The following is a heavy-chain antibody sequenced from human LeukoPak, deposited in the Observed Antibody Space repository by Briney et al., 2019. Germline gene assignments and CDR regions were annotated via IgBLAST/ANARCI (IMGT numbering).Heavy chain of an antibody. J-gene: IGHJ4*02. CDR1: GFTVSGLC. Sequence: GGSLRLSCAASGFTVSGLCMSWVRQAPGKGLEWVAFLYTGDHTYYADSVKDRFTISRDNSKNTLYLQMNSLRAEDTAVYYCAKDLKQLVPFDYWGQGTLVTVSS. CDR3: AKDLKQLVPFDY. CDR2: LYTGDHT. D-gene: IGHD6-6*01. V-gene: IGHV3-66*01.